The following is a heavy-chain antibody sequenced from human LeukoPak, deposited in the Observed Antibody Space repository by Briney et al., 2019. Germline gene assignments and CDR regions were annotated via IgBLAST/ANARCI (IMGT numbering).Heavy chain of an antibody. J-gene: IGHJ4*02. CDR3: ARGYDYNPY. CDR2: IYYSGST. CDR1: GGSISSYY. D-gene: IGHD5-24*01. Sequence: SETLSLTCTVSGGSISSYYWTWIRQPPGKGLEWIGYIYYSGSTNYNPSLKSRVTISVATSKTQFSLKLSSVTPADTAVYYCARGYDYNPYWGQGTLVTVSS. V-gene: IGHV4-59*01.